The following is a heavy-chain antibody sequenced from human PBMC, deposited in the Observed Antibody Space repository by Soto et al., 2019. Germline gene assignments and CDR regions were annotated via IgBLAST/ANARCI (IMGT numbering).Heavy chain of an antibody. V-gene: IGHV4-30-4*01. CDR1: GGSISSGDYY. D-gene: IGHD2-2*01. CDR3: AREVLGYCTSTSCDHWFDP. J-gene: IGHJ5*02. CDR2: IYYSGST. Sequence: TLSLTCTVSGGSISSGDYYWSWIRQPPGKGLEWIGYIYYSGSTCYNPSLKSRVTISVDTSKSQFSLNLYSVTAADTAVYYCAREVLGYCTSTSCDHWFDPWGQGTLVTVSS.